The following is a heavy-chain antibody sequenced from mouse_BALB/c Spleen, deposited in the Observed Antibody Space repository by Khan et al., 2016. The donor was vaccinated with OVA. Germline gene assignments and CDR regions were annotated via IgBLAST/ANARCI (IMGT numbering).Heavy chain of an antibody. CDR3: ARNYDDDEGLAY. CDR1: GFSLTTYG. D-gene: IGHD2-4*01. V-gene: IGHV2-2*02. J-gene: IGHJ3*01. CDR2: IWSGGST. Sequence: QVQLQQSGPGLVQPSQSLSITCTVSGFSLTTYGLHWVRQSPGKCLEWLGVIWSGGSTDYTAAFISRLSISKDSSKTQVFFQMNSLQVNDTAIYYWARNYDDDEGLAYWGQGTLVTVSA.